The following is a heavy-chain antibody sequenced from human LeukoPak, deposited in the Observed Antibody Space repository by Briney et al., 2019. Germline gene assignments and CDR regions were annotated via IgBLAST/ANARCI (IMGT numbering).Heavy chain of an antibody. Sequence: PSETLSLTCTVSGGSVSSGSYYWSWIRQPPGEGLEWIGFISYTGSTNYNPSLKSRVTVSVDTSKNQFSLKVTSVTAADTAVYYCARTIKSGNYYWFDPWGQGTLVTVSS. V-gene: IGHV4-61*01. CDR1: GGSVSSGSYY. D-gene: IGHD1-26*01. J-gene: IGHJ5*02. CDR3: ARTIKSGNYYWFDP. CDR2: ISYTGST.